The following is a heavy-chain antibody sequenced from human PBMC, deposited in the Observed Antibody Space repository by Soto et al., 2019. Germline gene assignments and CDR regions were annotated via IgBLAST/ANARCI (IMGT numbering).Heavy chain of an antibody. CDR3: VKDLHSDYAARYYFDY. V-gene: IGHV3-64D*06. CDR1: GFTFRSYA. CDR2: ISSNGGST. J-gene: IGHJ4*02. Sequence: GGSLRLSCSVSGFTFRSYALHWVRQAPGKGLEPVSAISSNGGSTYYADSVKGRFTISRDNSKNTLYLQMSSLRVEDTAVYYCVKDLHSDYAARYYFDYWGQGTPVTVSS. D-gene: IGHD4-17*01.